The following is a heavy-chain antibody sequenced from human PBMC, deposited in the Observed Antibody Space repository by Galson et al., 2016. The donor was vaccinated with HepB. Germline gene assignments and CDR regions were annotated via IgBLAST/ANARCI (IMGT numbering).Heavy chain of an antibody. J-gene: IGHJ5*02. V-gene: IGHV3-23*01. CDR1: GFTFSDYA. CDR2: IGGSGRGT. D-gene: IGHD2-2*01. CDR3: AKDQIIVIIPAAGTWFDP. Sequence: SLRLSCAASGFTFSDYAMSWLRQAPGKGLEWVSGIGGSGRGTHYADSVKGRFTISRDNSKNTLFLQMNSLRAEETATYYCAKDQIIVIIPAAGTWFDPWGQATLVTVSS.